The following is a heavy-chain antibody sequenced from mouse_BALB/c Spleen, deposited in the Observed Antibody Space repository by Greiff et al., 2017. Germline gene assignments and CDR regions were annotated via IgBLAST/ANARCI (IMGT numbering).Heavy chain of an antibody. D-gene: IGHD1-1*01. V-gene: IGHV1-54*01. J-gene: IGHJ2*01. CDR2: INPGSGGT. CDR1: GYAFTNYL. CDR3: ARDYGSSYDFFDY. Sequence: VQLQQSGAELLRPGTSVKVSCKASGYAFTNYLIEWVKQRPGQGLEWIGVINPGSGGTNYNEKFKGKATLTADKSSSTAYMQLSSLTSDDSAVYFCARDYGSSYDFFDYWGQGTTLTVSS.